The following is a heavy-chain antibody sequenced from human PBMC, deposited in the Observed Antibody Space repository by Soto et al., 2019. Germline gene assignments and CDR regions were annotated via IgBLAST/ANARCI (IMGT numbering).Heavy chain of an antibody. CDR1: GFTFSSYG. CDR3: ASDPTTCPNGVCAYYYSGLDV. J-gene: IGHJ6*02. Sequence: GGSLRLSCAASGFTFSSYGMHWGRQAPGKGLEWLAFIGYDGRNKYYADSVKGRFTSSRDNSKNTLYLQRNSLRAEDTAVYYCASDPTTCPNGVCAYYYSGLDVWGPGTTVNASS. CDR2: IGYDGRNK. D-gene: IGHD2-8*01. V-gene: IGHV3-33*01.